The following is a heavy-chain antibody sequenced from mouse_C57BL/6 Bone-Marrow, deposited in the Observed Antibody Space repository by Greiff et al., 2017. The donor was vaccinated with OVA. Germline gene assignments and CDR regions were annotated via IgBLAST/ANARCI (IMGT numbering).Heavy chain of an antibody. CDR3: PREGTVYYFDY. D-gene: IGHD3-3*01. Sequence: VQLQQSGAELVRPGASVTLSCKASGYTFTDYEMHWVKQTPVHGLEWIGAIDPETGGTAYNQKFKGKAILTADKSSSTAYMELRSLTSEDSAVYYCPREGTVYYFDYWGPGPSLTVSS. J-gene: IGHJ2*02. CDR1: GYTFTDYE. V-gene: IGHV1-15*01. CDR2: IDPETGGT.